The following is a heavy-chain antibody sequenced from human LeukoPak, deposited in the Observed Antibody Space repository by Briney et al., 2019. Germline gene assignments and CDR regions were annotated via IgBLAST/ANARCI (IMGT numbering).Heavy chain of an antibody. J-gene: IGHJ5*02. CDR3: ARGISSWYPNWFDP. Sequence: SETLPLTCTVSGGSISSYYWSWIRQPPGKGLEWIGYIYYSGSTNYNPSLKSRVTISVDTSKNQFSLKLSSVTAADTAVYYCARGISSWYPNWFDPWGQGTLVTVSS. V-gene: IGHV4-59*12. CDR2: IYYSGST. CDR1: GGSISSYY. D-gene: IGHD6-13*01.